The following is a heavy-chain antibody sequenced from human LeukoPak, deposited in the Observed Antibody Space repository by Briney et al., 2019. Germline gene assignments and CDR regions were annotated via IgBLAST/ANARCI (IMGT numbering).Heavy chain of an antibody. CDR3: ARDDRDGYNPNDY. CDR2: ISSSSSYI. J-gene: IGHJ4*02. D-gene: IGHD5-24*01. Sequence: PGGSLRLSCAASGFTFSSYSMTWVRQAPGKGLEWFSSISSSSSYIYYADSVKGRFTISRDNAKNSLYLQMNSLRAEDTAVYYCARDDRDGYNPNDYWGQGTLVTVSS. V-gene: IGHV3-21*01. CDR1: GFTFSSYS.